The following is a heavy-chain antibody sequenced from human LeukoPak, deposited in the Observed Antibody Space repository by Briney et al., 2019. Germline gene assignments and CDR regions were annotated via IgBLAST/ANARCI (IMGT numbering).Heavy chain of an antibody. CDR2: IYYSGST. CDR1: GGSISSYY. CDR3: ARLGSGSYLDY. V-gene: IGHV4-59*01. J-gene: IGHJ4*02. Sequence: SETLSLTCTVSGGSISSYYWSWIRQPPGKGLEWIGYIYYSGSTNYNPSLKSRVTISVDTSKSQFSLKLSSVTAADTAVYYCARLGSGSYLDYWGQGTLVTVSS. D-gene: IGHD3-10*01.